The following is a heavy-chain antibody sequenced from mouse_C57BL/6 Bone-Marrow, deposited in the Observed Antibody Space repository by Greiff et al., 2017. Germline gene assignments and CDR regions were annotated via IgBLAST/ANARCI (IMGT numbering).Heavy chain of an antibody. Sequence: EVQVVESGEGLVKPGGSLKLSCAASGFTFSSYAMSWVRQTPEKRLEWVAYISSGGDYIYYADTVKGRFTISRDNARNTLYLQMSSLKSEDTAMYYCTIRDYYGTLMDYWGQGTSVTVSS. D-gene: IGHD1-1*01. CDR1: GFTFSSYA. CDR2: ISSGGDYI. V-gene: IGHV5-9-1*02. CDR3: TIRDYYGTLMDY. J-gene: IGHJ4*01.